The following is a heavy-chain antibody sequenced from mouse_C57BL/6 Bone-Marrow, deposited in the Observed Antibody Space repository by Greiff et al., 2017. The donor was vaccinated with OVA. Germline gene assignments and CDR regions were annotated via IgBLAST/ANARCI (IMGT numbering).Heavy chain of an antibody. CDR2: IRNKPNGSTT. CDR1: GFTFTNYY. V-gene: IGHV7-3*01. CDR3: ARYKGRVAVDYFDY. J-gene: IGHJ2*01. Sequence: EVQGVESGGGLVQPGDSLSLSCAASGFTFTNYYMSWVRQPPGKALEWLAFIRNKPNGSTTEYSASVKGRFTISRDNSQSILYLQMNALRAEDSATYYGARYKGRVAVDYFDYWGQGTALTGSS. D-gene: IGHD1-1*01.